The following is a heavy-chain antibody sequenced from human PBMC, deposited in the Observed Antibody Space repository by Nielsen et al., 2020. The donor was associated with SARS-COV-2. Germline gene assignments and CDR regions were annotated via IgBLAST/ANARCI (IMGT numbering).Heavy chain of an antibody. J-gene: IGHJ4*02. CDR2: ISGNSDSA. Sequence: ASVKVSCKASGYTFTKYGISWVRQAPGQGLEWMGWISGNSDSAKYVKKFLGRVIMTTHSSTGTVYMELRSLRADDTAIYYCARWRTYGNGWDFWGQGTLVTVSS. CDR3: ARWRTYGNGWDF. D-gene: IGHD6-19*01. V-gene: IGHV1-18*04. CDR1: GYTFTKYG.